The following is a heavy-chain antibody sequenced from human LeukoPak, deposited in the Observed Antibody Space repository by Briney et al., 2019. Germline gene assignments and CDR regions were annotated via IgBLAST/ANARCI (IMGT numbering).Heavy chain of an antibody. CDR1: GFTVSSSY. Sequence: PGGSLRLSCVASGFTVSSSYMSWVRQAPGKGLEWVSSIYSGGSTYYPDSVEGRFTISRDNSKNTLYLQMNGLRAGDTAVYYCARDYSSAWYERLTFDIWGQGTMVTVSS. CDR3: ARDYSSAWYERLTFDI. J-gene: IGHJ3*02. CDR2: IYSGGST. D-gene: IGHD6-13*01. V-gene: IGHV3-66*01.